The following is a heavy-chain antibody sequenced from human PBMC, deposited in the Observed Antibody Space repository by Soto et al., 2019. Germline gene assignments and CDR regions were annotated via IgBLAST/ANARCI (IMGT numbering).Heavy chain of an antibody. CDR2: ISGSGGST. CDR1: GFPFSSYA. V-gene: IGHV3-23*01. J-gene: IGHJ3*02. CDR3: AIYGDYDDAFDI. Sequence: EVQLLESGGGLVQPGGSLRLSCAASGFPFSSYAMSWVRQAPGKGLAWVSAISGSGGSTYYADSVKGRFTISRDNSKNTLYLQMNSLRAEDTAVYYCAIYGDYDDAFDIWGQGTMVTVSS. D-gene: IGHD4-17*01.